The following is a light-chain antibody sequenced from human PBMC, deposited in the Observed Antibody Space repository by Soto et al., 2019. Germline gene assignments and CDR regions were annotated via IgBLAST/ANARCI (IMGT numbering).Light chain of an antibody. CDR3: QSYDSSLSVLYV. Sequence: QSVLTQPPSASGTPGQRVAFSCSGSSSNIGPNAVNWYQQLPGTAPKLLIYGNSNRPSGVPDRFSGSKSGTSASLAITGLQAEDEADYYCQSYDSSLSVLYVFGTGTKGTVL. V-gene: IGLV1-40*01. CDR2: GNS. CDR1: SSNIGPNA. J-gene: IGLJ1*01.